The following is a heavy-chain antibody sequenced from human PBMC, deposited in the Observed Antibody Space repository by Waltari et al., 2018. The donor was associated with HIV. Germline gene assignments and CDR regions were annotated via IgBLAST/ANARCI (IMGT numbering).Heavy chain of an antibody. CDR2: ISGSGGST. D-gene: IGHD5-18*01. V-gene: IGHV3-23*01. Sequence: EVQLLESGGGLVQPGGSLRLSCAASGFTFSSYAMSWVRQAPGKGLEWVSAISGSGGSTYYADSVKGRFTISRDNSKNTLYLQMNSLRAEDTAVYYCAKDPDRMADTAMVGVDYWGQGTLVTVSS. CDR3: AKDPDRMADTAMVGVDY. CDR1: GFTFSSYA. J-gene: IGHJ4*02.